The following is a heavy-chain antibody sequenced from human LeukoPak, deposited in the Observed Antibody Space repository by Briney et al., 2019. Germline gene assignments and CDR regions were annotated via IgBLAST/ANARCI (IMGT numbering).Heavy chain of an antibody. J-gene: IGHJ5*02. CDR2: MNTQSGDT. CDR1: GYILTSYD. Sequence: GASVKVSCKTSGYILTSYDINWVRQATGHGREWMGRMNTQSGDTDYAQKFQGRVTITRNMSISTAYMELSSLRSEDTAVYYCARGGFRGLGSSGDNQGWFDPWGQGTLVTVSS. V-gene: IGHV1-8*03. D-gene: IGHD6-13*01. CDR3: ARGGFRGLGSSGDNQGWFDP.